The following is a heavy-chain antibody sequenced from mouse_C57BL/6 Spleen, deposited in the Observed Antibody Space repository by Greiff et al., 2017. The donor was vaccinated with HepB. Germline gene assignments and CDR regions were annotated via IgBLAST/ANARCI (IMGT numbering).Heavy chain of an antibody. CDR2: INPNYGTT. Sequence: EVKLQESGPELVKPGASVKISCKASGYSFTDYNMNWVKQSNGKSLEWIGVINPNYGTTSYNQKFKGKATLTVDQSSSTAYMQLNSLTSEDSAVYYCARGSGGYDVGWFAYWGQGTLVTVSA. D-gene: IGHD2-2*01. J-gene: IGHJ3*01. V-gene: IGHV1-39*01. CDR1: GYSFTDYN. CDR3: ARGSGGYDVGWFAY.